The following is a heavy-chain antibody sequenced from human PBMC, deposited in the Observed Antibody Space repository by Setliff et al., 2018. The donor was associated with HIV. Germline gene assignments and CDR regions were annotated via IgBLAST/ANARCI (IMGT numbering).Heavy chain of an antibody. CDR1: GGSISSYY. CDR3: ARHITGGLAAPVWFDP. V-gene: IGHV4-59*08. J-gene: IGHJ5*02. D-gene: IGHD6-13*01. CDR2: IYYSGST. Sequence: SETLSLTCTVSGGSISSYYWSWIRQPPGKGLEWIGYIYYSGSTKYNPSLKSRVTISVDTSKNQFSLKLSSVTAADTAVYYCARHITGGLAAPVWFDPWGQGTLVTVSS.